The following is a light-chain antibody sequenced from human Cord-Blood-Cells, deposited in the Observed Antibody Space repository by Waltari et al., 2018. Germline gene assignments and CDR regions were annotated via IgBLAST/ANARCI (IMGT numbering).Light chain of an antibody. CDR2: EVS. V-gene: IGLV2-8*01. J-gene: IGLJ2*01. CDR1: SSDVGGYNY. Sequence: QSVLTQPPSASGSPGQSVTISCTGTSSDVGGYNYVSWYPQHPGKAPKLMNYEVSKRPSGVPDRFSGSKSGNTASLTVSGLQAEDEADYYCSSYAGSNNLVFGGGTKLTVL. CDR3: SSYAGSNNLV.